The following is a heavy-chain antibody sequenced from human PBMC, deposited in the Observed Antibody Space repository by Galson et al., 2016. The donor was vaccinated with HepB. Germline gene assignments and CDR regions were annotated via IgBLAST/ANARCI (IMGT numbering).Heavy chain of an antibody. V-gene: IGHV6-1*01. J-gene: IGHJ3*01. Sequence: CAISGDSVSSNSVAWNWIRQSPSRGLEWLGRTYKNYATSVKNRITINSDTSKNQFSLHLNSVTPDDTAVYYCARGIWNSFDVWGQGTVVTVSS. CDR3: ARGIWNSFDV. CDR2: TYK. CDR1: GDSVSSNSVA. D-gene: IGHD2-15*01.